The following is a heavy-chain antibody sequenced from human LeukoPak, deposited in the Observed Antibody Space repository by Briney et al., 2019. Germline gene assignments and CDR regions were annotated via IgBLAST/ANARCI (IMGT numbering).Heavy chain of an antibody. CDR2: IKSKTDGGTT. D-gene: IGHD3-3*01. Sequence: PGGSLRLSCAASGFTFSNAWMSWVRQAPGKGLEWVGRIKSKTDGGTTDYAAPVKGRFTISRDDSKNTLYLQMNSLKTEDTAVYYCTTGRITIFGVVYIGSLGSRAFDIWGQGTMVTVSS. CDR3: TTGRITIFGVVYIGSLGSRAFDI. J-gene: IGHJ3*02. CDR1: GFTFSNAW. V-gene: IGHV3-15*01.